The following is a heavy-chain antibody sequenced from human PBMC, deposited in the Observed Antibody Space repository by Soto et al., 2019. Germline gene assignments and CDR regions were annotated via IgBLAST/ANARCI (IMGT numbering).Heavy chain of an antibody. J-gene: IGHJ6*02. CDR1: GFTFSSYA. D-gene: IGHD6-13*01. V-gene: IGHV3-23*01. CDR2: ISGSGGST. Sequence: PGGSLRLSCAAPGFTFSSYAMSWVRQAPGKGLEWVSAISGSGGSTYYADSVKGRFTISRDNSKNTLYLQMNSLRAEDTAVYYCAKATGGIANYYYYYYGMDVWGQGTTVTVSS. CDR3: AKATGGIANYYYYYYGMDV.